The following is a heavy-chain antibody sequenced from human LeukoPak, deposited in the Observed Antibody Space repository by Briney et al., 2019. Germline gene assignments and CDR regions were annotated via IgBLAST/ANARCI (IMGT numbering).Heavy chain of an antibody. V-gene: IGHV4-59*01. CDR1: GGSISSYY. CDR3: ARDLPGVVVPAAIDPVWFDP. CDR2: IYYSGST. Sequence: SETLSLTCTVSGGSISSYYWSWIRQPPGKGLEWIGYIYYSGSTNYNPSLKSRVTISVDTSKNQFSLELSSVTAADTAVYYCARDLPGVVVPAAIDPVWFDPWGQGTLVTVSS. D-gene: IGHD2-2*01. J-gene: IGHJ5*02.